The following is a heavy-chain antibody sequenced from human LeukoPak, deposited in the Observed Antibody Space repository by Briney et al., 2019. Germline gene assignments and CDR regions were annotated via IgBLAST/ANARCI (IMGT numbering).Heavy chain of an antibody. D-gene: IGHD3-10*01. V-gene: IGHV4-59*01. CDR1: GGSISSYY. J-gene: IGHJ6*03. Sequence: SETLSLTCTVSGGSISSYYWSWIRQPPGKGLEWIGYIHYSGSTNYNPSLKSRVTISVDTSKNQFSLKLSSVTAADTAVYYCARTGYYYGSGSYYSLYYYYMDVWGKGTTVTISS. CDR2: IHYSGST. CDR3: ARTGYYYGSGSYYSLYYYYMDV.